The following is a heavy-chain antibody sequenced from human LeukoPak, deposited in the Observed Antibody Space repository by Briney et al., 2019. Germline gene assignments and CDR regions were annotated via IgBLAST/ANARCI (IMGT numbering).Heavy chain of an antibody. D-gene: IGHD6-13*01. Sequence: ASVKVSCKASGYTFTSYDINWVRQATGQGLEWMGWMNPNSGNTGYAQKFQGRVTMTRNTSISTAYMELSSLRSEDTAVYYCAREPLLGIAAAGAYGYYYGMDVWGQGTTVTVSS. V-gene: IGHV1-8*01. CDR2: MNPNSGNT. J-gene: IGHJ6*02. CDR3: AREPLLGIAAAGAYGYYYGMDV. CDR1: GYTFTSYD.